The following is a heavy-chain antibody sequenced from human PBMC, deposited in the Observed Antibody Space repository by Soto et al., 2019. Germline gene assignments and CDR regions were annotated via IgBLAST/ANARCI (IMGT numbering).Heavy chain of an antibody. CDR2: IRSKVYGGTT. J-gene: IGHJ6*03. Sequence: GGSLRLSCTSSGFTFGDYAMSWFRQAPGKGLEWVGFIRSKVYGGTTEYAASVKGRFSISRDDSKSIAYLQMNSLKIEDTAVYYCTRDPLVSSGWLDYYYYYMDVWGKGTTVTVSS. CDR3: TRDPLVSSGWLDYYYYYMDV. D-gene: IGHD6-19*01. CDR1: GFTFGDYA. V-gene: IGHV3-49*03.